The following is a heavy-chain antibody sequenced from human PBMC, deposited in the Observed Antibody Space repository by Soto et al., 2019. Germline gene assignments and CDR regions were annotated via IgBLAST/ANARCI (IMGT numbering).Heavy chain of an antibody. CDR1: GFTFSSYA. V-gene: IGHV3-23*01. CDR3: AAVAGFTGVWADC. D-gene: IGHD6-19*01. CDR2: ISGSGGST. J-gene: IGHJ4*02. Sequence: EVQLLESGGGLVQPGGSLRLSCAASGFTFSSYAMSWVRQAPGKGLEWVSAISGSGGSTYYADSVKGRFTISRDNSKTTLYRQMNSLRAEDTAVYYCAAVAGFTGVWADCWGQGTLVTVSS.